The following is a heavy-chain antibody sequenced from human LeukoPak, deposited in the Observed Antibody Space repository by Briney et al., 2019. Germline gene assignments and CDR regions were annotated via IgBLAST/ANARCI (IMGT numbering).Heavy chain of an antibody. CDR3: ARGSGEFYYFDY. J-gene: IGHJ4*02. V-gene: IGHV3-7*01. CDR1: GFTFSRYW. Sequence: GGSLRLSCAASGFTFSRYWMSWVRQAPGKGLEWVANIKQDGSEKYYVVSVKGRFTISRDNAKNSLYLQMNSLRAEDTAVYYCARGSGEFYYFDYWGQGTLVTDSS. CDR2: IKQDGSEK. D-gene: IGHD3-10*01.